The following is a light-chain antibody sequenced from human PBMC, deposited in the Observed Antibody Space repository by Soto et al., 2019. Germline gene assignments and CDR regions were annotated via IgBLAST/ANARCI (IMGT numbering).Light chain of an antibody. V-gene: IGLV2-8*01. CDR3: SSYAGSNNPVV. J-gene: IGLJ2*01. CDR2: EVS. Sequence: QSALTQPPSASGSPGQSVIISCTGTSSDVGGYNYVSWYQQHPGKVPKLMIYEVSERPSGVPDRFSGSKSGNTASLTVSGLQAEDEADYYCSSYAGSNNPVVFGGGTKVTVL. CDR1: SSDVGGYNY.